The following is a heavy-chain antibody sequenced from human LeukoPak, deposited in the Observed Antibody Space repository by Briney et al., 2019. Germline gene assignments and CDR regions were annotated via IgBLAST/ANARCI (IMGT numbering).Heavy chain of an antibody. CDR2: IYPGDYET. D-gene: IGHD2-21*02. Sequence: LGESLKISCEGSGYSFSNYWIGWVRQMPGKGLEWMGIIYPGDYETRYSPSFQGLVTISVDKSISTAYLPWSSLKASDTAMYYCAIPPGYCGNDCSFDHWGQGTLVTVSS. CDR1: GYSFSNYW. V-gene: IGHV5-51*01. CDR3: AIPPGYCGNDCSFDH. J-gene: IGHJ4*02.